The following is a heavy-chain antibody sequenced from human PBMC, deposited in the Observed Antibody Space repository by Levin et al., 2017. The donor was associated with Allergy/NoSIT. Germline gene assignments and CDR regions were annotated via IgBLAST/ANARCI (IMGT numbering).Heavy chain of an antibody. CDR3: ARLFRGGNNGYARDY. V-gene: IGHV3-7*01. D-gene: IGHD5-12*01. Sequence: GGSLRLSCAASGFTFSSYWMSWVRQAPGKGLEWVANIKQDGGEKHYVDSVKGRFTISRDNAKNSLYLQMNSLRAEDTAVYYCARLFRGGNNGYARDYWGQGTLVTVSS. J-gene: IGHJ4*02. CDR2: IKQDGGEK. CDR1: GFTFSSYW.